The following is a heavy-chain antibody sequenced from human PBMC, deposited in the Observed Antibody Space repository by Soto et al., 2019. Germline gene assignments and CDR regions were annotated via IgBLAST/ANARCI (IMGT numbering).Heavy chain of an antibody. CDR2: ITNNGGT. V-gene: IGHV4-39*01. D-gene: IGHD6-13*01. Sequence: SETLSLTCSVSGDSISRSSYNWGWIRPSPGEGLEWIASITNNGGTQYNPSLKSRATISVDTSKNQFSLKLSSVTAADTAVYYCARGRGITATGTSWFDPWGQGALVTVSS. CDR1: GDSISRSSYN. J-gene: IGHJ5*02. CDR3: ARGRGITATGTSWFDP.